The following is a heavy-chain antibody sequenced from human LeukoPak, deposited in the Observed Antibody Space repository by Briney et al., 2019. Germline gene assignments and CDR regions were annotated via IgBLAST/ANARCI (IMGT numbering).Heavy chain of an antibody. CDR1: GFTFNSYA. Sequence: GGSLRLSCAASGFTFNSYAMNWVRQAPGKGLEWASVISGSGGSTYYADSVKGRFTISRDNSKNTLYVQMNSLRAEDTAVYYCAKAVGSRWYYFDYWGQGTLVTVSS. J-gene: IGHJ4*02. CDR2: ISGSGGST. V-gene: IGHV3-23*01. CDR3: AKAVGSRWYYFDY. D-gene: IGHD6-13*01.